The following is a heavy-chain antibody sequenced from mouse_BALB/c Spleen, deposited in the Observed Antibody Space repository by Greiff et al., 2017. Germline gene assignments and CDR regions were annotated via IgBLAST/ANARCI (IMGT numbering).Heavy chain of an antibody. V-gene: IGHV1-5*01. CDR1: GYSFTSYW. Sequence: VQLQQSGTVLARPGASVKMSCKASGYSFTSYWMRWVQQRPGQGLEWIGAIYPGNSDTSYNQKFKGKAKLTAVTSASTAYMELSSLTNEDSAVYYCTRTTGVANYAMDDWGQGTSVTVSS. J-gene: IGHJ4*01. CDR3: TRTTGVANYAMDD. CDR2: IYPGNSDT. D-gene: IGHD1-1*01.